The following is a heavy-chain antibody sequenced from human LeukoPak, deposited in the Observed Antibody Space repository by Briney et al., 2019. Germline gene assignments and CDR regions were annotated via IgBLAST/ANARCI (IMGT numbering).Heavy chain of an antibody. J-gene: IGHJ5*02. CDR3: ARHVGFITMVRGVINNNWFDP. Sequence: SETLSLTCTVSGGSISSSSYYWGWIRQPPGKGLEWIGSIYYSGSPYYNPSLKSRVTISVDTSKKQFSLKLSSVTAADTAVYYCARHVGFITMVRGVINNNWFDPWGQGTLVTVSS. D-gene: IGHD3-10*01. V-gene: IGHV4-39*01. CDR1: GGSISSSSYY. CDR2: IYYSGSP.